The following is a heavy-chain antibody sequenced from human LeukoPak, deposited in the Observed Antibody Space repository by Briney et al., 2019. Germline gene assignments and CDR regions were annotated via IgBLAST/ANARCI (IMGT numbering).Heavy chain of an antibody. CDR3: ATDRSAFDI. J-gene: IGHJ3*02. Sequence: GGSLRLSCAASGFTFTNSWMTWVRQAPGKGLEGVANIKEDGTDKYYVDSVKGRFTISRDNAKNSLYLQMNGLRAEDTAVYYCATDRSAFDIWGQGTMVTVSS. CDR1: GFTFTNSW. CDR2: IKEDGTDK. V-gene: IGHV3-7*01.